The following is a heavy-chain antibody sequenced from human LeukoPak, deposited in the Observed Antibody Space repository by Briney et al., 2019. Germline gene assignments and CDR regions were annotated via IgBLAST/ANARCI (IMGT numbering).Heavy chain of an antibody. CDR2: ISGSGGST. D-gene: IGHD3-22*01. J-gene: IGHJ4*02. V-gene: IGHV3-23*01. CDR3: AKGDPYYYDSSGYYLGPVDY. Sequence: PGGSLRLSCAASGFTFSSYAMSWVRQAPGKGLVWVSAISGSGGSTYYADSVKGRLTISRDNSKHTLYLQMNSLRAEDTAVYYCAKGDPYYYDSSGYYLGPVDYWGQGTLVTVSS. CDR1: GFTFSSYA.